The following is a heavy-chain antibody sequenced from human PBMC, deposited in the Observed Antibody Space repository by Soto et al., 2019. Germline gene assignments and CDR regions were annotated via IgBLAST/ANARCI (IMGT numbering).Heavy chain of an antibody. J-gene: IGHJ6*02. Sequence: AAVKDSCKTSGYTLTSYAMHWVRQAPGQRLEWMGWINAGDGDTKYSQKFQGRVTITRDTFENTAYMEVSSLRSEDTAIYYCAGENQPSGLYFQYYGADVWGQGNTVTVSS. V-gene: IGHV1-3*01. CDR2: INAGDGDT. CDR3: AGENQPSGLYFQYYGADV. D-gene: IGHD2-8*01. CDR1: GYTLTSYA.